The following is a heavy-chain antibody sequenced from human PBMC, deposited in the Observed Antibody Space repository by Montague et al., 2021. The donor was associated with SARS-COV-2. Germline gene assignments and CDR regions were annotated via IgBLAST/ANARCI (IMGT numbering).Heavy chain of an antibody. J-gene: IGHJ3*02. CDR2: VDYSGLT. CDR3: AKDGEALAWGTFDI. V-gene: IGHV4-39*07. D-gene: IGHD3-10*01. Sequence: SETLSLTCTVPRDSISSHNYFWAWIRQPPGKGLDWIVSVDYSGLTFYNPSLESRVTISVDTSKKQFSLKVNSVTAADTAVYYCAKDGEALAWGTFDIWGQGTMVTVSS. CDR1: RDSISSHNYF.